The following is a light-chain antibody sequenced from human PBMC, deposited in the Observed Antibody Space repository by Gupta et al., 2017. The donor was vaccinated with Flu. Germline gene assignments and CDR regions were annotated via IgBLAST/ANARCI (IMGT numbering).Light chain of an antibody. Sequence: GSPGQSITISCAGSASDVGGYHSVSWYQQHPGKAPKLIIFEVSNRPSGVSNRFSGSKSGNTASLTISGLQAEDESDFYCSSYTSGTNLYVFGTGTKVTVL. CDR1: ASDVGGYHS. CDR2: EVS. CDR3: SSYTSGTNLYV. J-gene: IGLJ1*01. V-gene: IGLV2-14*01.